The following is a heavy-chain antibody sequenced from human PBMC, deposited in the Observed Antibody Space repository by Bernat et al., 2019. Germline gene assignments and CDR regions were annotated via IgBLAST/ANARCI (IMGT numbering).Heavy chain of an antibody. CDR2: IYYSGST. CDR1: GGSISSGDYY. D-gene: IGHD6-6*01. CDR3: AREPYNLQYSSSSFFDY. Sequence: QVQLQESGPGLVKPSQTLSLTCTVSGGSISSGDYYWSWIRQPPGKGLEWIGYIYYSGSTYYNPSLKSRVTISVDTSKNQFSLKLSSVTAADTAVYYCAREPYNLQYSSSSFFDYWGQGTLVTVSS. V-gene: IGHV4-30-4*01. J-gene: IGHJ4*02.